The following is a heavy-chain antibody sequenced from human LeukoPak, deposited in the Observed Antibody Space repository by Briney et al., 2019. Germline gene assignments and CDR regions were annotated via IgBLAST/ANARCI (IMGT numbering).Heavy chain of an antibody. CDR1: GFTFSSYW. V-gene: IGHV3-74*01. D-gene: IGHD2-15*01. J-gene: IGHJ4*02. CDR2: INSDGSIT. CDR3: TRDPGRSGGSCYSDY. Sequence: GGSLRLSCAASGFTFSSYWIHWVRQAPGRGLVWVSRINSDGSITTYADSVKGRFTISRDNAKNSLYLQMNSLRAEDTAVYYCTRDPGRSGGSCYSDYWGQGTLVTVSS.